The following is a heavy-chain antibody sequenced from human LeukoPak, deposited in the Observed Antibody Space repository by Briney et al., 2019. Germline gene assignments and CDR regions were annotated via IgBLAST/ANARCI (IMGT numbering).Heavy chain of an antibody. CDR1: GFTFSSYW. CDR3: ARGVEGSSYYDSSGKGNALDI. V-gene: IGHV3-7*02. D-gene: IGHD3-22*01. Sequence: GGSLRLSCAASGFTFSSYWMSWVRQAPGKGLEWVANIKQDGSEKYYVDSVKDRFTISRDNAKNSLYLQMDSLRDEDTAVYYCARGVEGSSYYDSSGKGNALDIWGQGTVVTASS. J-gene: IGHJ3*02. CDR2: IKQDGSEK.